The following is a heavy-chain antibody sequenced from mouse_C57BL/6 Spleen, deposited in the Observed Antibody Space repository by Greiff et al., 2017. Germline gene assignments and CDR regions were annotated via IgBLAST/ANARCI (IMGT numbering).Heavy chain of an antibody. D-gene: IGHD1-1*01. J-gene: IGHJ3*01. CDR2: IDPANGNT. CDR3: ARPITTVAEFPFAY. CDR1: GFNIKNTY. Sequence: EVKLVESVAELVRPGASVKLSCTASGFNIKNTYMHWVKQRPEQGLEWIGRIDPANGNTKYAPKFQGKATITADTSSNTAYLQLSSLTSEDTAIYYCARPITTVAEFPFAYWGQGTLDTVSA. V-gene: IGHV14-3*01.